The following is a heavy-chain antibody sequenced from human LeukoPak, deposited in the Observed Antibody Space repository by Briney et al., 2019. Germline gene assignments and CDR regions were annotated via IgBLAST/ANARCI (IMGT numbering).Heavy chain of an antibody. CDR2: IWYDGSNK. Sequence: GGSLRLSCAASGFTFSSYGMHWVRQAPGKGLEWVAVIWYDGSNKYYADSVKGRFTISRDNSKNTLYLQMNSLRAEDTAVYYCARNQYYYDSRGYSPLSYYFDYWGQGTLVTVSS. CDR3: ARNQYYYDSRGYSPLSYYFDY. D-gene: IGHD3-22*01. V-gene: IGHV3-33*01. CDR1: GFTFSSYG. J-gene: IGHJ4*02.